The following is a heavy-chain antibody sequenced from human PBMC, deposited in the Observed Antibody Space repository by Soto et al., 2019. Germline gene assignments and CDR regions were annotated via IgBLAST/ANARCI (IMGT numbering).Heavy chain of an antibody. CDR2: ISGSGGST. V-gene: IGHV3-23*01. CDR1: GFTFSSYA. Sequence: GGSLRLSCAASGFTFSSYAMSWVRQAPGKGLEWVSAISGSGGSTYYADSVKGRFTISRDNSKNTLYLQMNSLRAEDTAVYYCAKGTGITGTTGGDAFDIWGQGTMVTVSS. CDR3: AKGTGITGTTGGDAFDI. D-gene: IGHD1-20*01. J-gene: IGHJ3*02.